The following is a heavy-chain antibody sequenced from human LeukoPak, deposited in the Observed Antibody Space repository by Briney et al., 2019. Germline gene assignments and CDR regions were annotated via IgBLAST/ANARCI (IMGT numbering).Heavy chain of an antibody. J-gene: IGHJ4*02. D-gene: IGHD3-22*01. V-gene: IGHV3-23*01. CDR2: ISGSGGST. CDR3: AKDRSGYYDSSGYYF. CDR1: GFTSSSYA. Sequence: GGSLRLSCAASGFTSSSYAMSWVRQAPGKGLEWVSAISGSGGSTYYADSVKGRFTISRDNSKNTLYLQMNSLRAEDTAVYYCAKDRSGYYDSSGYYFWGQGTLVTVSS.